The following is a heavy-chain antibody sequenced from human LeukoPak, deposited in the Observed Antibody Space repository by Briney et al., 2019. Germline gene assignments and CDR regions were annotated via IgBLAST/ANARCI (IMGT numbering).Heavy chain of an antibody. V-gene: IGHV3-48*01. Sequence: GGSLRLSCAASGFTFSRYSMNWVRQAPGKGLEWVSYISSDTNSIYYADSAKGRFTISRDNAKKSLYLQMNSLRAEDTAVYYCARDRTLVRGVMSALDIWGQGTRVTVS. D-gene: IGHD3-10*01. CDR1: GFTFSRYS. CDR3: ARDRTLVRGVMSALDI. CDR2: ISSDTNSI. J-gene: IGHJ3*02.